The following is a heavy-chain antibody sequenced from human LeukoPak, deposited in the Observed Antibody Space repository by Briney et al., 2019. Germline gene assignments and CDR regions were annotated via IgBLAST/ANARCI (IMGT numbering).Heavy chain of an antibody. CDR3: ARHREPYYDILTGYYNGRYFDY. CDR1: GGSFSGYY. CDR2: INHSGST. D-gene: IGHD3-9*01. J-gene: IGHJ4*02. V-gene: IGHV4-34*01. Sequence: SETLSLTCAVYGGSFSGYYWSWIRQPPGKGLEWIGEINHSGSTNYNPSLKSRVTISVDTSKNQFSLKLSSVTAADTAAYYCARHREPYYDILTGYYNGRYFDYWGQGTLVTVSS.